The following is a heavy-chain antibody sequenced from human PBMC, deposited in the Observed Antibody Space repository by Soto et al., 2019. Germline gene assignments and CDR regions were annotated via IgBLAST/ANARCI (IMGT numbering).Heavy chain of an antibody. D-gene: IGHD3-10*01. Sequence: QVQLVQSGAEVKKPGASVKVSCKASGYTFTGYYMHWVRQAPGQGLEWMGWINPNSGGTNYAQKFQGRVTMTRDTSISTAYMELSSLRSEDTAVYYCARDQEVLWFGPQRPYGMDVWGQGTTVTVSS. V-gene: IGHV1-2*02. CDR1: GYTFTGYY. CDR2: INPNSGGT. J-gene: IGHJ6*02. CDR3: ARDQEVLWFGPQRPYGMDV.